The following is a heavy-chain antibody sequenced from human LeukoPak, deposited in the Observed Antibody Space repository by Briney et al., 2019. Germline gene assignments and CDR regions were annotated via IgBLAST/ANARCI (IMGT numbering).Heavy chain of an antibody. CDR3: ARVGLLTGVIDY. J-gene: IGHJ4*02. V-gene: IGHV1-69*05. CDR1: GGTFISYA. D-gene: IGHD7-27*01. CDR2: IIPIFGTA. Sequence: GASVKVSCKASGGTFISYAISWVRQAPGQGREWMGRIIPIFGTANYAQKFQGRVTITTDESTSTAFMELSSLRSEDTAVYYCARVGLLTGVIDYWGQGTLVTVSS.